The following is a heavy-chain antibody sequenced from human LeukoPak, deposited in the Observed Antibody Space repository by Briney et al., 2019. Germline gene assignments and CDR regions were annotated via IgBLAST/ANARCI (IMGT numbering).Heavy chain of an antibody. CDR2: ISSSGSTI. Sequence: PGGSLRLSCAASGFTFSSYEMNWVRQAPGKGLEWVSYISSSGSTIYYADSVKGRFTISRDNAKNSQYLQMNSLRVEDTAVYYCVASSWAYYFDYWGQGTLVAVSS. CDR3: VASSWAYYFDY. CDR1: GFTFSSYE. J-gene: IGHJ4*02. D-gene: IGHD6-13*01. V-gene: IGHV3-48*03.